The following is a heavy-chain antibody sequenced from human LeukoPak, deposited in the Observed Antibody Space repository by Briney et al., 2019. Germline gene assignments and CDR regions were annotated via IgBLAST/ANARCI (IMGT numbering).Heavy chain of an antibody. J-gene: IGHJ4*02. Sequence: GRSLRLSCAASKFTFAAYDMHWVRQAPGKGLEWVAVISYDENDKYYADSVKGRFTISRDNAKSTLYLQMNSLRSEDTAVYYCAKGPDRSGLYSLDYWGQGTLVTVSS. CDR3: AKGPDRSGLYSLDY. V-gene: IGHV3-30*18. CDR1: KFTFAAYD. D-gene: IGHD3-22*01. CDR2: ISYDENDK.